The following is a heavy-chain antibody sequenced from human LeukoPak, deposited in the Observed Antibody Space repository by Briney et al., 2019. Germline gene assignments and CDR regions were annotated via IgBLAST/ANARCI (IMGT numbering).Heavy chain of an antibody. CDR2: IYPGDSDT. CDR3: ARLSLYDSSGNDAFDI. V-gene: IGHV5-51*01. J-gene: IGHJ3*02. Sequence: GESLKISCKGSGYSFTSYWIGWVRQMPGKGLEWMGIIYPGDSDTRYSPSFQGQVTISADKSISTAYLQWSSLKASATAMYYCARLSLYDSSGNDAFDIWGQGTMVTISS. CDR1: GYSFTSYW. D-gene: IGHD3-22*01.